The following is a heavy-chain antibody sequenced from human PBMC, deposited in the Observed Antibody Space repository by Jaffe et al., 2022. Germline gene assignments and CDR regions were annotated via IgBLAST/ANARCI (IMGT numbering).Heavy chain of an antibody. CDR3: AKIVAVAGRFMEGEAPTDY. J-gene: IGHJ4*02. Sequence: QVQLVESGGGVVQPGRSLRLSCAASGFTFSSYGMHWVRQAPGKGLEWVAVISYDGSNKYYADSVKGRFTISRDNSKNTLYLQMNSLRAEDTAVYYCAKIVAVAGRFMEGEAPTDYWGQGTLVTVSS. V-gene: IGHV3-30*18. CDR2: ISYDGSNK. D-gene: IGHD6-19*01. CDR1: GFTFSSYG.